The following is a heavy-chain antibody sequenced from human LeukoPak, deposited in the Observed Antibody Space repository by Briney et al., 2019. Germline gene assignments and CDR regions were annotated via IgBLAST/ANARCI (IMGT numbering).Heavy chain of an antibody. CDR2: ISRSGSTK. CDR1: GFTFSDYN. V-gene: IGHV3-11*01. Sequence: GGSLRLSCAASGFTFSDYNMRWIRQAPGKGLEWVSSISRSGSTKYYADSVKGRFTISRDNAKNSLFLQMNSLRAEDTAVYYCARGIVAVGNIDHWGQGTLVTVSS. D-gene: IGHD6-13*01. CDR3: ARGIVAVGNIDH. J-gene: IGHJ4*02.